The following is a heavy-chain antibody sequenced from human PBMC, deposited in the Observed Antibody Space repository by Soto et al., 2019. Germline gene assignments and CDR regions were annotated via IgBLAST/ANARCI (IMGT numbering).Heavy chain of an antibody. CDR2: ISWNSGSI. V-gene: IGHV3-9*01. CDR1: GFTFDDYA. CDR3: AKDIFPWLVGYYYGMDV. D-gene: IGHD6-19*01. J-gene: IGHJ6*02. Sequence: GGSLRLSCAASGFTFDDYAMHWVRQAQGKGLEWVSGISWNSGSIGYADSVKGRFTISRDNAKNSLYLQMNSLRAEDTALYYSAKDIFPWLVGYYYGMDVWGQGTTVTVSS.